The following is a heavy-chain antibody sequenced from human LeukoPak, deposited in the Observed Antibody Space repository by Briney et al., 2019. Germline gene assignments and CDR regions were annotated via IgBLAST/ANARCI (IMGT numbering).Heavy chain of an antibody. V-gene: IGHV1-69*02. Sequence: GASVKVSCKASGYTFSGYYMHWVRQAPGQGLEWMGRIIPILGIANYAQKFQGRVTITADKSTSTAYMELSSLRSEDTAVYYCASVGGWLQSSWYFDLWGRGTLVTVSS. CDR1: GYTFSGYY. J-gene: IGHJ2*01. CDR2: IIPILGIA. CDR3: ASVGGWLQSSWYFDL. D-gene: IGHD5-24*01.